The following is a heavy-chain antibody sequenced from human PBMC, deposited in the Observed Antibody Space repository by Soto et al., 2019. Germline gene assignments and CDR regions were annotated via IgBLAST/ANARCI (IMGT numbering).Heavy chain of an antibody. Sequence: PSETLSLTCAVSGGSISSSNWWSWVRQPPGKGLEWIGEIYHSGSTNYNPSLKSRVTISVDKSKNQFSLKLSSVTAADTAVYYCARVLRFWPVARTGYYYGMDVWGQGTTVTVSS. CDR2: IYHSGST. V-gene: IGHV4-4*02. CDR3: ARVLRFWPVARTGYYYGMDV. J-gene: IGHJ6*02. D-gene: IGHD5-12*01. CDR1: GGSISSSNW.